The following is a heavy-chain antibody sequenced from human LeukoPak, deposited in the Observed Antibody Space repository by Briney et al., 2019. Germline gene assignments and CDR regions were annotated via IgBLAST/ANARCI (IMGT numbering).Heavy chain of an antibody. V-gene: IGHV1-2*02. CDR1: RYTFTGYY. Sequence: ASVKVSCKASRYTFTGYYMHWVRQAPGQGREWMGWINPNSGGTNCAQKFQGRVTMTRDTSISTAYLELSRLRSADTAVYYCARDLDYSDSSGYYHTPTPVGYWGQGTLVTVSS. CDR3: ARDLDYSDSSGYYHTPTPVGY. CDR2: INPNSGGT. J-gene: IGHJ4*02. D-gene: IGHD3-22*01.